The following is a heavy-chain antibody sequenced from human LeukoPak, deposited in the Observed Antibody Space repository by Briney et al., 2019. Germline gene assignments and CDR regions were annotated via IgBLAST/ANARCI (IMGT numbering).Heavy chain of an antibody. CDR3: ARRSIAAAPRSWFDP. D-gene: IGHD6-13*01. CDR1: GYTFTSYD. J-gene: IGHJ5*02. V-gene: IGHV1-8*01. CDR2: MNPNSGNT. Sequence: ASVKVSCKASGYTFTSYDINWVRQATGQGLEWMGWMNPNSGNTAYAQKFQGRVTMTSNTSISTAYMELSSLRSEDTAVYYCARRSIAAAPRSWFDPWGQGTLVTVSS.